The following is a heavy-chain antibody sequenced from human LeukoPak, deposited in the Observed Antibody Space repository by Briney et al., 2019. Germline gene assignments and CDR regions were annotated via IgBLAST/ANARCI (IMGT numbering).Heavy chain of an antibody. J-gene: IGHJ4*02. D-gene: IGHD3-9*01. CDR3: TNQPILAGSIDS. Sequence: GGSLRLSCATSGFTFNTYAMNWVRQAPGKGLEWVSTINDAGRTTYYADSVKGRFTISRDNSKNTVYLQMNNLRAEDTALYYCTNQPILAGSIDSWGQGTQVTVSS. CDR1: GFTFNTYA. V-gene: IGHV3-23*01. CDR2: INDAGRTT.